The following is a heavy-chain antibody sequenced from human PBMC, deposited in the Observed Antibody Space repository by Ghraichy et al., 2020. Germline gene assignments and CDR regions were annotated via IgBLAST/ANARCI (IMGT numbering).Heavy chain of an antibody. V-gene: IGHV3-7*01. Sequence: GESLRLSCAASGFTFSSYWMSWVRQAPGKGLEWVANIKQDGSEKYYVDSVKGRFTISRDNAKNSLYLQMNSLRAEDTAVYYCARVSHQLAVVVPAAIEWAFDIWGQGTMVTVSS. CDR3: ARVSHQLAVVVPAAIEWAFDI. CDR2: IKQDGSEK. D-gene: IGHD2-2*02. CDR1: GFTFSSYW. J-gene: IGHJ3*02.